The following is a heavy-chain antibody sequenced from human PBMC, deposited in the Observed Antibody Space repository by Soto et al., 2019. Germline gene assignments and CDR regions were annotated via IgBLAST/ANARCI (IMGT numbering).Heavy chain of an antibody. CDR1: GFTVSSGY. CDR2: LFSGGSS. Sequence: HPGGSLRLSCAASGFTVSSGYMAWVRQAPGKGLEWISVLFSGGSSYYADSVKGRFTISRDNSKNTLSLEMSSLRLEDTAVYFCARDTYSSGWYDFWGQGTLVTVSS. D-gene: IGHD6-19*01. CDR3: ARDTYSSGWYDF. V-gene: IGHV3-53*05. J-gene: IGHJ5*01.